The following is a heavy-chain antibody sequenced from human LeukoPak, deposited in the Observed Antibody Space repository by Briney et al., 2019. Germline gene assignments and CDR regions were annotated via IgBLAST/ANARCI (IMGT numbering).Heavy chain of an antibody. CDR3: ARGAVLLWFGELSVHYPYYYYMDV. Sequence: ASVKVSCKASGYTFTTYSMNWVRQAPGQGLEWMGWISAYNGNTNYAQKLQGRVTMTTDTSTSTAYMELRSLRSDDTAVYYCARGAVLLWFGELSVHYPYYYYMDVWGKGTTVTVSS. CDR1: GYTFTTYS. D-gene: IGHD3-10*01. V-gene: IGHV1-18*01. J-gene: IGHJ6*03. CDR2: ISAYNGNT.